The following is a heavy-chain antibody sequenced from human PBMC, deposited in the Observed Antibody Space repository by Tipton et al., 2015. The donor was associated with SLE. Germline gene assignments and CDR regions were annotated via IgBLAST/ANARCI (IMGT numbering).Heavy chain of an antibody. V-gene: IGHV1-18*01. CDR2: ISTYNGNT. D-gene: IGHD5-18*01. J-gene: IGHJ4*02. CDR1: GYTFTTYG. CDR3: ARDRVDTAMCVFDF. Sequence: VQLVQSGVEVKKPGASVRVSCTASGYTFTTYGISWVRQASGQGLEWMGWISTYNGNTNSAQKLRSRVTMTSDKSTSTDYKDRRSLRSRDTASYYCARDRVDTAMCVFDFCGQGTLVTFPS.